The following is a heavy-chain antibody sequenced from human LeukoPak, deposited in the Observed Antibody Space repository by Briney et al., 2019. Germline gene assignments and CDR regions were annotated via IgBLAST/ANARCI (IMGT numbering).Heavy chain of an antibody. Sequence: GGSLRLSCAASGFTFSSYAMSWVRQAPGKGLEWVSAISGSGGSTYYADSVKGRFTISRDNSKNTLYLQMNSLRAEDTAVYYCAKDQRYCSGGSCSESFSIFDYWGQGTLVTVSS. CDR2: ISGSGGST. CDR3: AKDQRYCSGGSCSESFSIFDY. D-gene: IGHD2-15*01. CDR1: GFTFSSYA. J-gene: IGHJ4*02. V-gene: IGHV3-23*01.